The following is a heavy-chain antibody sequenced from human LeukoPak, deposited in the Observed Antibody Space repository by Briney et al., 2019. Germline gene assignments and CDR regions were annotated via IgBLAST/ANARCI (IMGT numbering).Heavy chain of an antibody. Sequence: PGGSLRLSCAASGFTFSSYWMSWVRQAPGKGLEWVANIKQDGSEKYYVDSVKGRFTISRDNAKNSLYLQMNSLRAEDTALYYCAKAMGSRSGYAIDYWGQGTLVTVSS. CDR1: GFTFSSYW. CDR2: IKQDGSEK. D-gene: IGHD5-12*01. CDR3: AKAMGSRSGYAIDY. V-gene: IGHV3-7*03. J-gene: IGHJ4*02.